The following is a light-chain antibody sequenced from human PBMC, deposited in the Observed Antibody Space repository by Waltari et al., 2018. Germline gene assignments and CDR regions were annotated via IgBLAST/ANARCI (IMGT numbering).Light chain of an antibody. V-gene: IGLV2-14*01. CDR1: STGAAGYHY. CDR3: SSYTSSDTGV. CDR2: EVT. J-gene: IGLJ3*02. Sequence: QSALTLPASVSGSPGQSITISCTGTSTGAAGYHYVPCYQRHPGKAPKFMIYEVTNRPSGFSNHFSGSKSGNTAYLTISGLRAEHEADYHCSSYTSSDTGVFGEGTKVTVL.